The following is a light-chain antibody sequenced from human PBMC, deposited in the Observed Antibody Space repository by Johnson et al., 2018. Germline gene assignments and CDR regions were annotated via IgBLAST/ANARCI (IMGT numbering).Light chain of an antibody. Sequence: QSVLTQPPSVSAAPGQKVTISCSGSSSNIGNNYVSWYQQLPGTAPKLLIYENNKRPSGIPDRFSGSKSGTSATLGITGLQTGDAADDYCGTWDSSLSAGNVFGTGTNVTVL. J-gene: IGLJ1*01. CDR3: GTWDSSLSAGNV. V-gene: IGLV1-51*02. CDR2: ENN. CDR1: SSNIGNNY.